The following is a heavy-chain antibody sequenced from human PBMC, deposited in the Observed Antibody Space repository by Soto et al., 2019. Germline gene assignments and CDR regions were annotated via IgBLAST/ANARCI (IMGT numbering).Heavy chain of an antibody. V-gene: IGHV1-18*01. CDR2: ISAYNGNT. J-gene: IGHJ4*02. Sequence: GASVKVSCKASGYTFTSYGISWVRQAPGQGLEWMGWISAYNGNTNYAQKLRGRVTMTTDTSTSTAYMELRSLRSDDTAVYYCARDRVLLWFGDTPGYFDYWGQGTLVTVSS. CDR3: ARDRVLLWFGDTPGYFDY. CDR1: GYTFTSYG. D-gene: IGHD3-10*01.